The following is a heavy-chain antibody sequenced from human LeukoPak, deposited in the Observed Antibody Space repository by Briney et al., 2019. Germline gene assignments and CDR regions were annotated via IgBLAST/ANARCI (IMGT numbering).Heavy chain of an antibody. CDR3: ARDDSSGYYYILYGAFDI. Sequence: ASVKVSCTASGYTFTGYYMHWVRQAPGQGLEWMGWINPNSGGTNYAQKFQGRVTMTRDTSISTAYMELSRLRSDDTAVYYCARDDSSGYYYILYGAFDIWGQGTMVTVSS. CDR2: INPNSGGT. CDR1: GYTFTGYY. D-gene: IGHD3-22*01. V-gene: IGHV1-2*02. J-gene: IGHJ3*02.